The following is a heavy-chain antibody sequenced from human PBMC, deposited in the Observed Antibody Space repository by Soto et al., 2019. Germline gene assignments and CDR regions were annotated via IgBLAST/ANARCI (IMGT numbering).Heavy chain of an antibody. CDR3: ASVSGICSSTSCYTYYFDY. J-gene: IGHJ4*02. D-gene: IGHD2-2*02. CDR1: GYTFTGYY. CDR2: INPNSGGT. Sequence: ASVKVSCKASGYTFTGYYMHWVRQAPGQGLEWMGWINPNSGGTNYAQKFQGWVTMTRDTSISTAYMELSRLRSDDTAVYYCASVSGICSSTSCYTYYFDYWGQGTLVTVSS. V-gene: IGHV1-2*04.